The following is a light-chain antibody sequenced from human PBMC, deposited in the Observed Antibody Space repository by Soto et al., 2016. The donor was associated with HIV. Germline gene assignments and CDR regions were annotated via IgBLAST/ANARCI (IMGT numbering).Light chain of an antibody. CDR2: DAL. Sequence: DIQVTQSPSSLSAYVGDRIIITCQTTQDISNYLNWYQYKPGKAPKVLVFDALNLETGVPARFRGSGSGTNFTLVINGLRPEDSATYYCQQCDTPPFTFGPGT. CDR3: QQCDTPPFT. V-gene: IGKV1-33*01. J-gene: IGKJ3*01. CDR1: QDISNY.